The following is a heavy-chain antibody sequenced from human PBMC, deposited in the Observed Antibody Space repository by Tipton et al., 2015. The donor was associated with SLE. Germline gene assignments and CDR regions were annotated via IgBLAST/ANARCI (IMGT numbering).Heavy chain of an antibody. CDR1: GFTFTDHG. J-gene: IGHJ4*02. Sequence: SLRLSCAASGFTFTDHGMSWVRQAQGKGLEWVAGINRSGGATYYADSVKGRFIISRDNSKNTVYLQMNTLRTEDTAVYYCARYYSPQMGVPFLDYWGQGTPFIASS. CDR3: ARYYSPQMGVPFLDY. V-gene: IGHV3-23*01. D-gene: IGHD2-15*01. CDR2: INRSGGAT.